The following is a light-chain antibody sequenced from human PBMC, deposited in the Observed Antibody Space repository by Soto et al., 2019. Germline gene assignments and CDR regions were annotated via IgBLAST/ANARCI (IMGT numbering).Light chain of an antibody. CDR2: ANN. CDR3: QSYDSSLTGSYA. Sequence: QSALTQPASVSGSPGQSITISCTGTSSDVGRYNHVSWYQHHPGTAPKLLIYANNIRPSGVPDRFSGSKSGSSASLAISGLQAEDEGDYYCQSYDSSLTGSYAFGTGTKLTVL. J-gene: IGLJ1*01. CDR1: SSDVGRYNH. V-gene: IGLV2-14*03.